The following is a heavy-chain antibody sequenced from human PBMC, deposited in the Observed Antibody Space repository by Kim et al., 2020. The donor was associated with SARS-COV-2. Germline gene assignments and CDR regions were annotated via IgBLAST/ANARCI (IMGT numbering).Heavy chain of an antibody. Sequence: GESLKISCKGSGYSFTSYWISWVRQMPGKGLEWMGRIDPSDSYTNYSPSFQGHVTISADKSISTAYLQWSSLKASDTAMYYCARFTRDYGSGSYTDYWGQGALVTVSS. CDR2: IDPSDSYT. V-gene: IGHV5-10-1*01. CDR3: ARFTRDYGSGSYTDY. D-gene: IGHD3-10*01. CDR1: GYSFTSYW. J-gene: IGHJ4*02.